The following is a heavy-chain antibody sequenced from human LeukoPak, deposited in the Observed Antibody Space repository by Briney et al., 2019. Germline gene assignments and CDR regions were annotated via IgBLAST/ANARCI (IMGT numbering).Heavy chain of an antibody. CDR2: VHDTGST. D-gene: IGHD1-26*01. Sequence: SETLSLTXIVSGSSVSTFYWSWLRQSPGTGQEWIGFVHDTGSTAYNPSLKSRVTISLETSKNQLSLMLSSVTAADTAMYYCARGSTDVYWYLDVWGRGTLVTVSS. V-gene: IGHV4-59*02. CDR1: GSSVSTFY. CDR3: ARGSTDVYWYLDV. J-gene: IGHJ2*01.